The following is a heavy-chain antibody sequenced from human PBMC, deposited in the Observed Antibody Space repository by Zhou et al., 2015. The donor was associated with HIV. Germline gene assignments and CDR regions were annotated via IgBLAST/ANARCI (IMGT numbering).Heavy chain of an antibody. CDR1: GAPFNTFA. CDR2: INPINGGT. D-gene: IGHD3-16*01. CDR3: ARGDYEYVWGTYWVY. Sequence: QVQLVQSGAELRKPGSSVKVSCKTSGAPFNTFALNWVRQAPGQGLEWMGRINPINGGTNYAQKFQGRVTMTRDTSISTAYMELSRLRSDDMAVYYCARGDYEYVWGTYWVYWGQGTLVTVSS. J-gene: IGHJ4*02. V-gene: IGHV1-2*06.